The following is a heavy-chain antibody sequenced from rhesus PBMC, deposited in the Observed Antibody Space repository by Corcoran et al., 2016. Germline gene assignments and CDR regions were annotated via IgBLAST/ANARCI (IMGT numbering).Heavy chain of an antibody. CDR2: IYGSSGNT. Sequence: QVQLQESGPGLVKPSETLSLTCAVSGYSISSNYWSWIRQPPGKGLEWIGYIYGSSGNTYYNPTLKSRVTISTDTSKNQFSLKLNSVTAADTAVYYCVREGTYGSSYYFDYWGQGVLVTVSS. CDR1: GYSISSNY. CDR3: VREGTYGSSYYFDY. D-gene: IGHD4-29*01. J-gene: IGHJ4*01. V-gene: IGHV4-147*01.